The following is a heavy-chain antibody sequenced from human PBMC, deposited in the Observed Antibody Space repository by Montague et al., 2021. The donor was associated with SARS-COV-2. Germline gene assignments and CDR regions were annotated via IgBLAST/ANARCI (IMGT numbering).Heavy chain of an antibody. CDR3: ARARRGSGSGSYFDILVNWFDP. CDR2: IYYSGST. J-gene: IGHJ5*02. Sequence: TLSLTCAVYGGSFSNYYWSWIRQHPGKGLEWIGYIYYSGSTYYNPSLKSRVTISVDTSKNQFSLKLSSVTAADTAVYYCARARRGSGSGSYFDILVNWFDPWGQGTLVTVSS. CDR1: GGSFSNYY. D-gene: IGHD3-10*01. V-gene: IGHV4-31*11.